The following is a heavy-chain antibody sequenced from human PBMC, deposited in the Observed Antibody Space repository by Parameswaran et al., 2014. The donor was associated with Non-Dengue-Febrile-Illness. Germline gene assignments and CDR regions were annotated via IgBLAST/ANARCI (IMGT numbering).Heavy chain of an antibody. J-gene: IGHJ3*02. CDR3: ARRGVTMVQGQNTFDI. V-gene: IGHV5-51*01. Sequence: VRQMPGKGLEWMGIIYPGDSDTRYSPSFQGQVTISADKSISTAYLQWSSLKASDTAMYYCARRGVTMVQGQNTFDIWGQGTMVTVSS. D-gene: IGHD3-10*01. CDR2: IYPGDSDT.